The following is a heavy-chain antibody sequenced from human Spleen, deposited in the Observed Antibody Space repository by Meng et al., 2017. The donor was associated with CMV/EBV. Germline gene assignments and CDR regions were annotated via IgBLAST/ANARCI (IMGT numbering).Heavy chain of an antibody. CDR2: VNSDGSVT. D-gene: IGHD5/OR15-5a*01. V-gene: IGHV3-74*01. CDR1: GFTFNYYW. CDR3: ASMSTLDY. Sequence: GGSLRLSCEASGFTFNYYWMDWVRQAPGKGLVWVARVNSDGSVTKYADSVKGRFTISRDNARNTLYLQMNSLRGDDTGLHYCASMSTLDYWGQGTPVTVSS. J-gene: IGHJ4*02.